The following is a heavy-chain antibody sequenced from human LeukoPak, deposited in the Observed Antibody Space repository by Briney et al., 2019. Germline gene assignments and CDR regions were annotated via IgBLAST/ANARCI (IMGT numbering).Heavy chain of an antibody. V-gene: IGHV3-74*01. D-gene: IGHD1-1*01. CDR3: ARAIGSGMGSYWFDP. CDR1: GFTFSSYW. J-gene: IGHJ5*02. Sequence: GGSLRLSCAASGFTFSSYWMHWVRQAPGKGLVWVSRIKSDGSSTSYADSVKGRFTISRDNAKNTLYLQMNSLRAEDTAVYYCARAIGSGMGSYWFDPWGRGTLVTVSS. CDR2: IKSDGSST.